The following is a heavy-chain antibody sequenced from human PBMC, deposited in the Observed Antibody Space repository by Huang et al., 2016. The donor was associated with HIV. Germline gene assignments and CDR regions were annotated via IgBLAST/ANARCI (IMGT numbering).Heavy chain of an antibody. D-gene: IGHD3-10*01. CDR2: IIWNSRNI. J-gene: IGHJ4*02. Sequence: EVQVVESGGGLVQPGRSLRLSCVASGFNFNNYAMHWIRQAPGKGLEWFSGIIWNSRNIGYWVSVKGRFTISRDNAKNSLYLQMNRLGADDTALYYCAKGLGGSYYYYLDQWGQGTLVTVSS. CDR3: AKGLGGSYYYYLDQ. CDR1: GFNFNNYA. V-gene: IGHV3-9*01.